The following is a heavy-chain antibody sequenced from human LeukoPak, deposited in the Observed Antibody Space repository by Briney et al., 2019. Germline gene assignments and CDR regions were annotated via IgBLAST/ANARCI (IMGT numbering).Heavy chain of an antibody. D-gene: IGHD5-18*01. CDR3: ARVGVLDTAMPIYYFDY. CDR1: GGSFSVYY. Sequence: PSETLSLTCAVYGGSFSVYYWSWIRQPPGKGLEWIGEINHSGSTNYNPSLKSRVTISVDTSKNQFSLKLSSVTAADTAVYYCARVGVLDTAMPIYYFDYWGQGTLVTVSS. CDR2: INHSGST. V-gene: IGHV4-34*01. J-gene: IGHJ4*02.